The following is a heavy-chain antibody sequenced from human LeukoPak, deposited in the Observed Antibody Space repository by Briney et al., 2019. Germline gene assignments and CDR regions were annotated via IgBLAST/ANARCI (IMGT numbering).Heavy chain of an antibody. V-gene: IGHV4-4*02. J-gene: IGHJ6*02. CDR2: IYQSGST. CDR1: GFTFSSYSM. Sequence: GSLRLFCAASGFTFSSYSMNWVRQPPGKGLEWIGEIYQSGSTNCNPSLKSRVTISVDNSKNQFSLNLTSVTAADTAIYYCARETGDSSSGLDVRGQGTTVTVSS. D-gene: IGHD4-17*01. CDR3: ARETGDSSSGLDV.